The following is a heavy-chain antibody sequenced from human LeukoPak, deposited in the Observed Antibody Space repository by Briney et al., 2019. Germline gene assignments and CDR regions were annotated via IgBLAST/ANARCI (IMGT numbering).Heavy chain of an antibody. J-gene: IGHJ6*02. V-gene: IGHV4-59*12. CDR2: IYYSGST. D-gene: IGHD6-19*01. CDR3: ARVSPIAVAGSSYYYAMDV. CDR1: GGSISGYY. Sequence: SETLSLTCTVSGGSISGYYWSWIRQPPGKGLEWIGFIYYSGSTNYNPSLKSRVAMSVDTSRNQFSLKLSSVTAADTAVYYCARVSPIAVAGSSYYYAMDVWGQGTTVTVSS.